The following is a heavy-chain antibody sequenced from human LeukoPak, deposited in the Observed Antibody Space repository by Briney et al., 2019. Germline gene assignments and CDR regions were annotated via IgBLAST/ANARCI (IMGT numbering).Heavy chain of an antibody. J-gene: IGHJ6*03. V-gene: IGHV1-8*01. CDR3: ARNLRLTYYDSSGYYLLHPYYYYYMDV. CDR1: GYTFTSYD. Sequence: ASVKVSRKASGYTFTSYDINWVRQATGQGLEWMGWMNPNSGNTGYAQKFQGRVTMTRNTSISTAYMELSSLRSEDTAVYYCARNLRLTYYDSSGYYLLHPYYYYYMDVWGKGTTVTVSS. D-gene: IGHD3-22*01. CDR2: MNPNSGNT.